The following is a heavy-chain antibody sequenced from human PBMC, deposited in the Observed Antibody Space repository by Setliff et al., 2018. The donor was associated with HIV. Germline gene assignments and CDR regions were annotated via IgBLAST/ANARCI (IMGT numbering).Heavy chain of an antibody. CDR2: IKYDGSEK. J-gene: IGHJ6*02. CDR3: AREPHELRYFDWLLYPAYSYYGMDV. Sequence: LRLSCAASGFTFSSYWMSWVRQAPGKGLEWVANIKYDGSEKYYVGSVKGRFTISRDNAKNSLYLQVNSLRAEDTAVYYCAREPHELRYFDWLLYPAYSYYGMDVWGQGTTVTVSS. V-gene: IGHV3-7*01. D-gene: IGHD3-9*01. CDR1: GFTFSSYW.